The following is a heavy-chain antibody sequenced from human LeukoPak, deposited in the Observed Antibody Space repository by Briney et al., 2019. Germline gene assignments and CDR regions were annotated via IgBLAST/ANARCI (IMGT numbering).Heavy chain of an antibody. J-gene: IGHJ4*02. D-gene: IGHD1-26*01. Sequence: NPGGSLRLSCAASGFTFSDYYMSWIRQAPGKGLEWVSYISSGSSTIYYADSVKGRFTVSRDNGKKSLYLHMNSLRAEDTAMYYCARGPIVGATEVPYYFDYWGQGTLVTVSS. CDR2: ISSGSSTI. CDR1: GFTFSDYY. CDR3: ARGPIVGATEVPYYFDY. V-gene: IGHV3-11*04.